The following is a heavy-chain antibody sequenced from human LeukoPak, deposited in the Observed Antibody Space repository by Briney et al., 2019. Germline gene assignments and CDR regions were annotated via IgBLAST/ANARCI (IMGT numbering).Heavy chain of an antibody. J-gene: IGHJ4*02. Sequence: PGGSLRLSCSASGFIFSTYTMYWVRQAPGKGLEFVSVINGDGRTTYYADSVKGRFTISRDNSKNTLYLQMSSLRAEDTAVYYCVVSLGRNHEEYYFDYWGQGTLVTVSS. D-gene: IGHD1-14*01. CDR2: INGDGRTT. V-gene: IGHV3-64D*06. CDR3: VVSLGRNHEEYYFDY. CDR1: GFIFSTYT.